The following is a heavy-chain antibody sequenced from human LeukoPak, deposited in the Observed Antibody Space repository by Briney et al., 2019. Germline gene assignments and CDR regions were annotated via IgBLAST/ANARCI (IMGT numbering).Heavy chain of an antibody. V-gene: IGHV3-23*01. J-gene: IGHJ1*01. Sequence: PGGSLRLSCAASGFTFSSYAMSWVRQAPGKGLEWVSAISGSGGSTYYADSVKGRFTISRDNSKNTLYLQMNSLRAEDTAVYYCAKDSAGATTVEYFQHWGQGTLVTVSS. CDR2: ISGSGGST. D-gene: IGHD1-26*01. CDR1: GFTFSSYA. CDR3: AKDSAGATTVEYFQH.